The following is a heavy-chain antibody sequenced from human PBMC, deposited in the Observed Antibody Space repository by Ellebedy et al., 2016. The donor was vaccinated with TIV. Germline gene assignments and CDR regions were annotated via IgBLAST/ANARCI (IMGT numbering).Heavy chain of an antibody. CDR3: ARLDAIIAVKSLDY. CDR1: GFTFSSYA. CDR2: ISGSGGST. V-gene: IGHV3-23*01. J-gene: IGHJ4*02. D-gene: IGHD6-19*01. Sequence: GESLKISCAASGFTFSSYAMSWVRQAPGKGLEWVSAISGSGGSTYYADSVKGRFTISRDNAKNSLYLQMNSLRAEDTAVYYCARLDAIIAVKSLDYWGQGTLVTVSS.